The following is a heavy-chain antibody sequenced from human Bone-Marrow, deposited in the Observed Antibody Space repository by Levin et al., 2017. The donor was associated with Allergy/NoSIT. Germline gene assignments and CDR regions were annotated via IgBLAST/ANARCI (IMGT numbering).Heavy chain of an antibody. D-gene: IGHD3-16*01. Sequence: LSLTCAASGFTFSSSGMHWVRQAPGKGLEWVAVISFDGSNKLSAGSVKGRFTISRDNSKNTLYLQMDSLRVDDTAVYYCAKDWDYGYTSPAIDYWGQGTLVTVS. CDR3: AKDWDYGYTSPAIDY. V-gene: IGHV3-30*18. CDR1: GFTFSSSG. CDR2: ISFDGSNK. J-gene: IGHJ4*02.